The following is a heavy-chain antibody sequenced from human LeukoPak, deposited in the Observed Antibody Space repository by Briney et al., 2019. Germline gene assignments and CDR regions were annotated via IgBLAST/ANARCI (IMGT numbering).Heavy chain of an antibody. J-gene: IGHJ4*02. CDR2: IYYSGST. CDR3: ASLRSSHSHWN. CDR1: GGSMSGYY. D-gene: IGHD6-13*01. V-gene: IGHV4-59*01. Sequence: PSETLSLTCTVSGGSMSGYYWSWIRQPPGKGLEWIGYIYYSGSTNYNPSLKSRVTISVDTSKNQFSLKLSSVTAADTAVYYCASLRSSHSHWNWGQGTLVTVSS.